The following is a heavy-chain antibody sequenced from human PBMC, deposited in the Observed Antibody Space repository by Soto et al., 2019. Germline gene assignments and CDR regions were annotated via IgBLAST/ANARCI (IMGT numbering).Heavy chain of an antibody. CDR2: IHHSGST. D-gene: IGHD3-9*01. Sequence: PSETLSLTCTVSDGSFSSSSYSWSWIRQPPGKGLEGIGHIHHSGSTKYNPSLESRVTISADTSKNQLSLRLKSVTAAATAVYYCARDHDILDSLTGSAHFYYYIAVWGQGTTVTGSS. CDR1: DGSFSSSSYS. CDR3: ARDHDILDSLTGSAHFYYYIAV. J-gene: IGHJ6*02. V-gene: IGHV4-61*01.